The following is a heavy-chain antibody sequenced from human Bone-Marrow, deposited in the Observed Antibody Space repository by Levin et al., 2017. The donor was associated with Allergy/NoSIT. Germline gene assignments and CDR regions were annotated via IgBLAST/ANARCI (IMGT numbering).Heavy chain of an antibody. J-gene: IGHJ4*01. D-gene: IGHD2-2*01. Sequence: PEASVKVSCKTSGYTFSSYDIAWVRQAAGQGLEWMGWMNPNSGNTGFAQKFRGRVSTTSDSSITTAYMELTSLEYEDTAVYYCARAIRYRLLMEYWVHGTLVTVSS. CDR2: MNPNSGNT. CDR3: ARAIRYRLLMEY. V-gene: IGHV1-8*01. CDR1: GYTFSSYD.